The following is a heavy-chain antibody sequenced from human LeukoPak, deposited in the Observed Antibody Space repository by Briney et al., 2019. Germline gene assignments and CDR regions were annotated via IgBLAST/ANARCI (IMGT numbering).Heavy chain of an antibody. CDR3: ARDLVVVPTATPYNDY. J-gene: IGHJ4*02. CDR2: INPNSGGT. D-gene: IGHD2-2*01. V-gene: IGHV1-2*02. CDR1: GYTFTAYY. Sequence: ASVKVFCKASGYTFTAYYIHWVRQAPGQGLEWMGWINPNSGGTDYAQKFQGRVTMTRDTSISTAYMELSRLRSDDTAVYYCARDLVVVPTATPYNDYWGQGTLVTVSS.